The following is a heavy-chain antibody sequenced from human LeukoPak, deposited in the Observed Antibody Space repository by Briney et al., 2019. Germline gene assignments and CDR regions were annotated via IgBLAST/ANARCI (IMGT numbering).Heavy chain of an antibody. CDR2: IYYSGST. D-gene: IGHD4-23*01. J-gene: IGHJ4*02. Sequence: SETLSLTCTVSGGSISSYYWSWIRQPPGKGLEWIGYIYYSGSTNYNPSLKSRVTISVDTSKNQFSLKLSSVTAADTAVYYCARAPDYGGNSNFDYWGQGTLVTVSS. CDR3: ARAPDYGGNSNFDY. CDR1: GGSISSYY. V-gene: IGHV4-59*01.